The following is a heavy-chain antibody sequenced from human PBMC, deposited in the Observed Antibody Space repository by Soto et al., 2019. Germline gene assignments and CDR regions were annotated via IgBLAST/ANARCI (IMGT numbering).Heavy chain of an antibody. Sequence: VKLLESGGGLVQPGGSLRLSCAASGFSFSNYGMHWVRQAPGKGLEWVALIWHDGSNKYYAESVKGRFTISRDNSKDMVYLQMNSLRAEDTAMYYCARDGDANTGFGKDYWGQGTLVTVSS. V-gene: IGHV3-33*01. J-gene: IGHJ4*02. CDR3: ARDGDANTGFGKDY. D-gene: IGHD3-16*01. CDR2: IWHDGSNK. CDR1: GFSFSNYG.